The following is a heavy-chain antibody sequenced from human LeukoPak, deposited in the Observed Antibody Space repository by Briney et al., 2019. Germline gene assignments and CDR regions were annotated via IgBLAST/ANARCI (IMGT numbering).Heavy chain of an antibody. CDR3: ARVGIYGYNHVDRAFDY. V-gene: IGHV1-2*02. J-gene: IGHJ4*02. CDR1: GYTFTGYY. CDR2: INPNSGGT. Sequence: GASVKVSCKASGYTFTGYYMHWVRPAPGQGLEWMGWINPNSGGTNYAQKFQGRVTMTRDTSISTAYMELSRLRSDDTAVYYCARVGIYGYNHVDRAFDYWGQGTLVTVSS. D-gene: IGHD5-24*01.